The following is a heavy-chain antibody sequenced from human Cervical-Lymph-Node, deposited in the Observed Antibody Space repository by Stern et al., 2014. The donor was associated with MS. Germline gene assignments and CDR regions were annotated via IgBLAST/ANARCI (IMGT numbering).Heavy chain of an antibody. CDR2: TYYRSKWYN. CDR1: GDSVSSNSAA. V-gene: IGHV6-1*01. J-gene: IGHJ4*02. D-gene: IGHD3-22*01. Sequence: QVQLQQSGPGLVKPSQTLSLTCAISGDSVSSNSAAWNWIRQSPSRGLEXLGRTYYRSKWYNDYAVSVKSRISINPDTSKNQFSLQLNSVTPEDTAVYYCAREYYFDRSGYYPGFDYWGPGTLVTVSS. CDR3: AREYYFDRSGYYPGFDY.